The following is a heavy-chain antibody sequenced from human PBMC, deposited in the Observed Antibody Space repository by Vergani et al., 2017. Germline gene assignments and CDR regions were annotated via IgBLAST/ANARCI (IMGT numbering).Heavy chain of an antibody. D-gene: IGHD1-26*01. CDR1: GGSFSGYY. CDR3: ARGAGSYSSCDY. V-gene: IGHV4-34*01. CDR2: INHSGST. Sequence: QVQLQQWGAGLLKPSETLSLTCAVYGGSFSGYYWSWIRQPPGKGLEWIGEINHSGSTNYNPSLKSRVTISVDTSKNQFSLKLSSVTAADTAVYYCARGAGSYSSCDYWGQGTLVTVSS. J-gene: IGHJ4*02.